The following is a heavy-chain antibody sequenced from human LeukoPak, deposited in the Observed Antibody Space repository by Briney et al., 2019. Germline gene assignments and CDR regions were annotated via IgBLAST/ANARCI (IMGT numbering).Heavy chain of an antibody. CDR1: GFTFSNYA. V-gene: IGHV3-23*01. CDR3: ARVNYYYYYMDV. CDR2: ISGSGGST. J-gene: IGHJ6*03. Sequence: GGSLRLSCAASGFTFSNYAMSWVRQTPGKGLEWVSAISGSGGSTYYVDSVKGRFTISRDNSKSTLYLQMNSLRAEDTAVYYCARVNYYYYYMDVWGKGTTVTISS.